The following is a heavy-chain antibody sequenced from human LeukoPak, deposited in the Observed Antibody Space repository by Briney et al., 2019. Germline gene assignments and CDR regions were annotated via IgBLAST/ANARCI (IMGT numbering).Heavy chain of an antibody. CDR2: INYSGDNT. D-gene: IGHD3-10*01. CDR1: GFIFSSYA. CDR3: AKSEGVATMAIFDY. J-gene: IGHJ4*02. V-gene: IGHV3-23*01. Sequence: GGSLRLSCAASGFIFSSYAMSWVRQAPAKGLEWVSTINYSGDNTFYADSVKGRFTISRDNSKKTLHLHINSLRAEDTAVYYCAKSEGVATMAIFDYWGQGAPITVSS.